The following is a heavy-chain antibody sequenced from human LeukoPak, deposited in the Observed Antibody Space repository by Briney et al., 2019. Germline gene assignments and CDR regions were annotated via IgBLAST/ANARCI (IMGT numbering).Heavy chain of an antibody. D-gene: IGHD3-16*01. V-gene: IGHV4-61*01. Sequence: PSETLSLTCTVSGGSVNSGNYYWSWLRQPPGKGLEWIGYVYYSGGTNYNPSLKSRVTISADTSKNQFSLKLSSVTAANTAVYYCARRSVGGGERFDYWGQGILVTVSS. J-gene: IGHJ4*02. CDR1: GGSVNSGNYY. CDR2: VYYSGGT. CDR3: ARRSVGGGERFDY.